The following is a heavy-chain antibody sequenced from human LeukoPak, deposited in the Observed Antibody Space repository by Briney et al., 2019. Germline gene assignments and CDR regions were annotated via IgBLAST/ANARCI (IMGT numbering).Heavy chain of an antibody. CDR3: AAYRPRGSSWYGDAFDI. V-gene: IGHV1-58*02. CDR2: IVVGSGNT. D-gene: IGHD6-13*01. Sequence: GASVKVSCKASGFTFTISAMQWVRQARGQRLEWIGWIVVGSGNTNYAQKFRERVTITRDMYTSTAYMELRSLRSEDTAVYYCAAYRPRGSSWYGDAFDIWGQGTMVTVSS. CDR1: GFTFTISA. J-gene: IGHJ3*02.